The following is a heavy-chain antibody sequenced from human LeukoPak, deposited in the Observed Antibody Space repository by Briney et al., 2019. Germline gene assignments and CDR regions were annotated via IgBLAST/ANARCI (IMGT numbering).Heavy chain of an antibody. Sequence: GGSLRLSCVGSGFTFRSHAMSWVRQAPEKGLEFVSGIYENGGTTYYADSVKGRFSISRDNSKNTLYLQMDSLKVEDTAVYYCAKGRCSGVGCDSFHSWGQGALVTVS. J-gene: IGHJ4*02. CDR3: AKGRCSGVGCDSFHS. D-gene: IGHD2-15*01. V-gene: IGHV3-23*01. CDR2: IYENGGTT. CDR1: GFTFRSHA.